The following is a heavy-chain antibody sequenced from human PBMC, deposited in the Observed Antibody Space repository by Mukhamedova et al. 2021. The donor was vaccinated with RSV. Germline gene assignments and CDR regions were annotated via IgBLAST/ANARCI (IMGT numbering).Heavy chain of an antibody. J-gene: IGHJ6*03. CDR3: ARARGAYYYYYYMDV. D-gene: IGHD1-26*01. CDR2: GTA. Sequence: GTANYAQKFQGRVTITADKSTSTAYMELSSLRSEDTAVYYCARARGAYYYYYYMDVWGKGTTVTVYS. V-gene: IGHV1-69*06.